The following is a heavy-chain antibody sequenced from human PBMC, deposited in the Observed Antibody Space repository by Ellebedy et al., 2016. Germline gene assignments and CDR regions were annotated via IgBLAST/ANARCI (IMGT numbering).Heavy chain of an antibody. CDR3: ARWGFSSGCLDY. Sequence: ASVKVSCKASGYTFTNYGMHWVRRAPGQRLEWMGWINAGNGNTKYSQKFQGRVTITRDTSASTAYMELSSLRSEDTAVYYCARWGFSSGCLDYWGQGTLVTVFS. V-gene: IGHV1-3*01. D-gene: IGHD6-19*01. CDR2: INAGNGNT. J-gene: IGHJ4*02. CDR1: GYTFTNYG.